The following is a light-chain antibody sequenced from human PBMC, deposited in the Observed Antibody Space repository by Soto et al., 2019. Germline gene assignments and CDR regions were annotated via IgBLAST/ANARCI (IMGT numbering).Light chain of an antibody. CDR3: YSKTATSKF. CDR2: EVS. J-gene: IGLJ1*01. V-gene: IGLV2-14*01. Sequence: SVLTQPASVSWSPGQSITISCTGTSSDIVTYDYVSWYQQHPGKAPKLMIYEVSHRPPGVSSRFFGSKSANTASLTISGLQAEDEADYYCYSKTATSKFFGTGTKVTVL. CDR1: SSDIVTYDY.